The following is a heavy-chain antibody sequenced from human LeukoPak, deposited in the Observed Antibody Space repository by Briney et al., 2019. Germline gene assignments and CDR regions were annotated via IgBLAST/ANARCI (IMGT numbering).Heavy chain of an antibody. CDR2: IYPGDSDT. J-gene: IGHJ3*01. CDR1: GYSFTNYW. D-gene: IGHD2-15*01. V-gene: IGHV5-51*01. Sequence: GESLKISCKGSGYSFTNYWIGWVRQMPGKGLEWMGIIYPGDSDTTYSPSFQGQVTISADKSISTAYLQWSSLKASDTAMYYCARRGYCSGGDCFSAAFDLWGQGTMVTVSS. CDR3: ARRGYCSGGDCFSAAFDL.